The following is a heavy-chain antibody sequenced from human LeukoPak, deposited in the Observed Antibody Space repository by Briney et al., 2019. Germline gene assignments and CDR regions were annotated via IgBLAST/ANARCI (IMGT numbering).Heavy chain of an antibody. CDR3: AKRAPPGTAVGVPYYFDH. V-gene: IGHV3-23*01. CDR2: VGGSGSDT. J-gene: IGHJ4*02. Sequence: GGSLRLSCAASGFTFNNCAMSWFRQAPGTGLEWVSTVGGSGSDTFYGDSVKGRFTISRDNSNNAVFLQMNSLRAEGTALYYCAKRAPPGTAVGVPYYFDHWGQGTLVTVSS. CDR1: GFTFNNCA. D-gene: IGHD6-19*01.